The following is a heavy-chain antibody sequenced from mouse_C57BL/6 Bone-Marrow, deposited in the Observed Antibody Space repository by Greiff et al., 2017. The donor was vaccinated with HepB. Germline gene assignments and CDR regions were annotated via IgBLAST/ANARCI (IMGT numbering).Heavy chain of an antibody. V-gene: IGHV1-74*01. CDR3: ATAYYSNFFDY. Sequence: QVQLKQPGAELVKPGASVKVSCKASGYTFTSYWMHWVKQRPGQGLEWIGRIHPSDSDTNYNQKFKGKATLTVDKSSSTAYMQLSSLTSEDSAVYYCATAYYSNFFDYWGQGTTLTVSS. CDR1: GYTFTSYW. D-gene: IGHD2-5*01. J-gene: IGHJ2*01. CDR2: IHPSDSDT.